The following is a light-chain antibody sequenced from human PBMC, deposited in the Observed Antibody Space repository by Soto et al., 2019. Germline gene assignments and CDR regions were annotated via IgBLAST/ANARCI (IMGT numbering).Light chain of an antibody. CDR3: MHALVTSLRT. J-gene: IGKJ1*01. V-gene: IGKV2-28*01. Sequence: DIVMTQSPLSLSVTPGEPASISCMSSQSLLYSNGNDFLDWYLQKPGRSPQLLIYMGSIRATGVPDRFSGSVSGTNFTLKISRVDAEDAGVYYCMHALVTSLRTFGRGTKVEIK. CDR2: MGS. CDR1: QSLLYSNGNDF.